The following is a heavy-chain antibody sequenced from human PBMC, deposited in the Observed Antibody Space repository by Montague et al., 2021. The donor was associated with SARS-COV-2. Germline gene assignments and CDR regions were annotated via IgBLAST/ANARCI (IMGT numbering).Heavy chain of an antibody. CDR1: GFTFSSYA. Sequence: SLRLSCAASGFTFSSYAMHWVRQAPGKGLEWVAVISYDGSNKYYADSVKGRFTISRDNSKNTLYPQMNSLRAEDTAVYYCARAAQKQYVLLWFGELLHDAFDIWGQGTMVTVSS. J-gene: IGHJ3*02. V-gene: IGHV3-30-3*01. CDR3: ARAAQKQYVLLWFGELLHDAFDI. D-gene: IGHD3-10*01. CDR2: ISYDGSNK.